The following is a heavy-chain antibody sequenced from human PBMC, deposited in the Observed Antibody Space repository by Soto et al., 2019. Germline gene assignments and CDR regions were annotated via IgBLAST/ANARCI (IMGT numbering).Heavy chain of an antibody. CDR3: AKRSSSSTFDY. CDR2: ISGSDDRT. J-gene: IGHJ4*02. V-gene: IGHV3-23*01. CDR1: GFTFSSYA. D-gene: IGHD6-6*01. Sequence: EVQLLESGGGLVKPGNSLRLSGAASGFTFSSYAMSWVRRAQGKGLEWVSVISGSDDRTYYADSVKGRFTISRDNSKNTLYLQMNSLRAEDTAVYYCAKRSSSSTFDYWGQGTLVTVSS.